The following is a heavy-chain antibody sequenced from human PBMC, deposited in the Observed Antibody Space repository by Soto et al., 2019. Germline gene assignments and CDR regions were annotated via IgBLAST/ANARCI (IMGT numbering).Heavy chain of an antibody. CDR3: AKAYFVWSSEQPYYFDY. J-gene: IGHJ4*02. Sequence: EVQLVESGGGLVQQGGSLRLSCAASGFTFSNYAMTWVRQGPGKGLEWVSGISGSGGRSYYADSVKGRFTISRDNSKSTLYLQMNRMRAEETAVYYCAKAYFVWSSEQPYYFDYWGQGNLVPVSS. CDR1: GFTFSNYA. CDR2: ISGSGGRS. V-gene: IGHV3-23*04. D-gene: IGHD3-16*01.